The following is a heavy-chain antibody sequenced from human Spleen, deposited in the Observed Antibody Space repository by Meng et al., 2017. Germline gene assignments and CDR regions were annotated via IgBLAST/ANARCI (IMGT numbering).Heavy chain of an antibody. CDR2: IKHRGST. Sequence: QVWGPSLLKPSGTLSRTCVVAGGSFSDSYWGWFRTPPGKGLGWIGEIKHRGSTNYNPSFGSRATISVDPSRNNLSLKLSSVTAADSAVYYWARAHSSGWSPHAYWGQGSLVTVSS. D-gene: IGHD6-19*01. V-gene: IGHV4-34*01. CDR3: ARAHSSGWSPHAY. J-gene: IGHJ4*02. CDR1: GGSFSDSY.